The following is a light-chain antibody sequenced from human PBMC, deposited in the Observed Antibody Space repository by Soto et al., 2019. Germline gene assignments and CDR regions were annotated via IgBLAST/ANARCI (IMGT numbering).Light chain of an antibody. J-gene: IGLJ3*02. CDR2: EVN. Sequence: QSALTQPASVSGSPGQSITIPCTGTSSDVGTYILVSWYQQHPGKAPNLIIYEVNKRPSGVSNRFSGSKSGNTASLTISGLQAEDEADYYCCSHASSGTFEWVFGGGTQLTVL. CDR1: SSDVGTYIL. V-gene: IGLV2-23*02. CDR3: CSHASSGTFEWV.